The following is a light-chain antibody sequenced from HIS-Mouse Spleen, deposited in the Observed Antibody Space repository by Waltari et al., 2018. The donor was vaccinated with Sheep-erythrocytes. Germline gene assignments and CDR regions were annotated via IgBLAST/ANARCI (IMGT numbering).Light chain of an antibody. CDR2: EGS. CDR1: SSDVGRYNL. J-gene: IGLJ3*02. V-gene: IGLV2-23*01. CDR3: CSYAGSSTPWV. Sequence: QSALTQPASVSGSPGQPITIPCTGTSSDVGRYNLFSWYQQHPGKAPKLMIYEGSKRPSGVSNRFSGSKSGNTASLTISGLQAEDEADYYCCSYAGSSTPWVFGGGTKLTVL.